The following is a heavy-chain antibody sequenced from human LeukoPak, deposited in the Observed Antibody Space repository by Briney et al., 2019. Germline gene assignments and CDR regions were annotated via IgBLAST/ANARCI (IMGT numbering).Heavy chain of an antibody. CDR1: GFTFSTYA. CDR3: ARDLGSSWNFDY. CDR2: ISYDGSNK. Sequence: GGSLRLSCAASGFTFSTYAMHWVRQAPGKGLEWVAVISYDGSNKYYADSAKGRFTISRDNSKNTLDLQMNSLRVEDTAVYYCARDLGSSWNFDYWGQGTLVTVSS. J-gene: IGHJ4*02. V-gene: IGHV3-30-3*01. D-gene: IGHD6-13*01.